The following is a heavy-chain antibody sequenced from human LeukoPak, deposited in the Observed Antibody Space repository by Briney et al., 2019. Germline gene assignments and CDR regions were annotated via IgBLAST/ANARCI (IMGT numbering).Heavy chain of an antibody. CDR2: ISYDGSNK. V-gene: IGHV3-30*18. CDR1: GFIFSSYG. J-gene: IGHJ3*02. CDR3: AKPFFGDTAMVTDAFDI. D-gene: IGHD5-18*01. Sequence: GGSLRLSCAASGFIFSSYGMHWVRQAPGKGLEWVAVISYDGSNKYYADSVKGRFTISRDNSKNTLYLQMNSLRAEDTAVYYCAKPFFGDTAMVTDAFDIWGQGTMVTVSS.